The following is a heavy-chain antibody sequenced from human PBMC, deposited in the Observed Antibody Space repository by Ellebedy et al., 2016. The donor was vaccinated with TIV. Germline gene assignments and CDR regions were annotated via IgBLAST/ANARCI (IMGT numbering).Heavy chain of an antibody. V-gene: IGHV3-23*01. CDR3: MAHSDFDC. CDR1: GFTFSSYT. CDR2: IGGTGST. J-gene: IGHJ4*02. Sequence: GESLKISCAASGFTFSSYTMSWVRQAPGKGLEWVSSIGGTGSTFYVDSVKGRFAISRDNTKNTLFLQMNSLRAEDTAVYYCMAHSDFDCWGQGTLVIVSS. D-gene: IGHD2-15*01.